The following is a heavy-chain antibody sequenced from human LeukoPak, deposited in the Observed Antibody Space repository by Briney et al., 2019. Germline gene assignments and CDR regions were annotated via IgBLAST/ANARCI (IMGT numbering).Heavy chain of an antibody. V-gene: IGHV1-8*01. CDR1: GYTFTSYD. CDR2: MNPNSGNT. D-gene: IGHD3-10*01. Sequence: ASVKVSCKASGYTFTSYDINWVRQATGQGLEWMGWMNPNSGNTGYAQKFQGRVTMTRNTSISTAYMELSSLRSEDTAVYYCARAPITMVRGVINHYYYGMDVWGQGTTVTVSS. J-gene: IGHJ6*02. CDR3: ARAPITMVRGVINHYYYGMDV.